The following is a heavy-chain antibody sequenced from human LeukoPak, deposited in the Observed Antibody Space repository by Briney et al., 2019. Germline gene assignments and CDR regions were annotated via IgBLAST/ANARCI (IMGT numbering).Heavy chain of an antibody. CDR3: AKSGYNRFDY. D-gene: IGHD5-24*01. CDR1: GFSFSSYR. V-gene: IGHV3-21*04. J-gene: IGHJ4*02. Sequence: AGGSLRLSCAASGFSFSSYRMNWVRQAPGKGLEWVSSVSNSGDYIHYADSVKGRFTISRDNSKNTLYLQMNSLRAEDTAVYYCAKSGYNRFDYWGQGTLVTVSS. CDR2: VSNSGDYI.